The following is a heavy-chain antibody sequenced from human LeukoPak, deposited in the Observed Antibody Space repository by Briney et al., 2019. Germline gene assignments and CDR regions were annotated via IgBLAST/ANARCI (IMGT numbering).Heavy chain of an antibody. V-gene: IGHV3-21*01. Sequence: GRSLRLSCAASGFTFSNYNMNWVRQAPGKGLEWVSSISSSSSYIYYADSVKGRFTISRDNAKNSLYLQMNSLRAEDTAVYYCARGAPYCSGGNCMYYFDYWGQGTLVTVSS. J-gene: IGHJ4*02. CDR2: ISSSSSYI. CDR1: GFTFSNYN. D-gene: IGHD2-15*01. CDR3: ARGAPYCSGGNCMYYFDY.